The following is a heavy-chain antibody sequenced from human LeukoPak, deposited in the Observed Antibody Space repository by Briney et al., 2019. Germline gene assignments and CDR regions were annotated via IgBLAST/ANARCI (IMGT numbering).Heavy chain of an antibody. Sequence: SETLSLTCTVSGGSISSGSYDWSWIRQPAGKGLEWIGRIYTSGSTNYNPSRKSRVTISVDTYTKQFSLKLSSVPAADTAVYYCAGNYYGSGSYYSEDRYWGQGTLVTVSS. D-gene: IGHD3-10*01. V-gene: IGHV4-61*02. CDR3: AGNYYGSGSYYSEDRY. CDR2: IYTSGST. CDR1: GGSISSGSYD. J-gene: IGHJ4*02.